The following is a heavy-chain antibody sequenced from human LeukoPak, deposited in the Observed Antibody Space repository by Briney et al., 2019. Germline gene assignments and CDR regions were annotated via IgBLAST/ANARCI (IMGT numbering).Heavy chain of an antibody. CDR1: GYTFTSYY. CDR3: ARDNCSGGSCPGY. Sequence: APVKVSCKASGYTFTSYYMHWVRKAPGQELEWMEIINPSGGSTSYAQKFQGRVTMTRDTSTSTVYMELSSLRSEDTAVYYCARDNCSGGSCPGYWGQGTLVTVSS. CDR2: INPSGGST. V-gene: IGHV1-46*01. J-gene: IGHJ4*02. D-gene: IGHD2-15*01.